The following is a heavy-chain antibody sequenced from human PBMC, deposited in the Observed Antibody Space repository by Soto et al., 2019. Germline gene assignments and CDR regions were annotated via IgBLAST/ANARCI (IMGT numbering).Heavy chain of an antibody. CDR2: ISYDGGNE. CDR3: ANGGGERHLGAVNDY. Sequence: QVQLVESGGGVVQPGRSLRLSCAASGFTFSSYAMHWVRQAPGKGLEWVAVISYDGGNEYYADSVKGRFTISRDNSNNALYLQMNSLREEDTAIYYCANGGGERHLGAVNDYWGRGTLVTVSS. J-gene: IGHJ4*02. V-gene: IGHV3-30-3*01. CDR1: GFTFSSYA. D-gene: IGHD3-10*01.